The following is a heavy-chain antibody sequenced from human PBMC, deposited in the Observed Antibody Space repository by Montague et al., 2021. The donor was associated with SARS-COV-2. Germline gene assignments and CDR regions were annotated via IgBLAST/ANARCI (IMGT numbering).Heavy chain of an antibody. D-gene: IGHD6-13*01. CDR3: VRGIEAAGSYDY. J-gene: IGHJ4*02. CDR1: GDSVSSNSAT. Sequence: RAISGDSVSSNSATWNWIRQSPSRGLEWLGRTYYRSMWKSDYARXVKSRIAINPDTSKNQFSLQLSSVTPEDTALYYCVRGIEAAGSYDYWGQGTLVTVSS. V-gene: IGHV6-1*01. CDR2: TYYRSMWKS.